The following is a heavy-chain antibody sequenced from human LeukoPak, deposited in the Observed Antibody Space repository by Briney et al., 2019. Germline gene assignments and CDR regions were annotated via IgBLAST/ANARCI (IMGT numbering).Heavy chain of an antibody. CDR3: AKDLFMGDSSGYYAGDAFDI. J-gene: IGHJ3*02. CDR1: GFTFSSYG. CDR2: ISYDGSNK. D-gene: IGHD3-22*01. Sequence: GRSLRLSCAASGFTFSSYGMHWVRQAPGKGLEWVAVISYDGSNKYYADSVKGRFTISRDNSKNTLYLQMNSLRAEDTAVYYCAKDLFMGDSSGYYAGDAFDIWGQGTMVTVSS. V-gene: IGHV3-30*18.